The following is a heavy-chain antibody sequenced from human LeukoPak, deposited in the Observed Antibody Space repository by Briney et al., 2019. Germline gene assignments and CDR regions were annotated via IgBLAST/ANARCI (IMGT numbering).Heavy chain of an antibody. Sequence: ASVKVSCKASGGTFTSYGISWVRQAPGQGLEWMGWISAYNGNTNYAQKLQGRVTMTTDTSTSTAYMELRSLRSDDTAVYYCARDQYYYDSSGYYYEGWYFDLWGRGTLVTVSS. D-gene: IGHD3-22*01. CDR3: ARDQYYYDSSGYYYEGWYFDL. J-gene: IGHJ2*01. CDR2: ISAYNGNT. CDR1: GGTFTSYG. V-gene: IGHV1-18*01.